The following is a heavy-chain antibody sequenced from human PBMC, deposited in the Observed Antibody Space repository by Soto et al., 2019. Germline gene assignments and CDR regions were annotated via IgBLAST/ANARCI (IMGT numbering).Heavy chain of an antibody. Sequence: SETLSLTCTVSGGSISSSSYYWGWIRQPPGKGLEWIGSIYYSGSTYYNPSLKSRVTISVDTSKNQFSLKLGSVTAADTAVYYCARLATESSRGYSYGHDYYYYGMDVWGQGTTVTVSS. D-gene: IGHD5-18*01. CDR2: IYYSGST. J-gene: IGHJ6*02. CDR1: GGSISSSSYY. CDR3: ARLATESSRGYSYGHDYYYYGMDV. V-gene: IGHV4-39*01.